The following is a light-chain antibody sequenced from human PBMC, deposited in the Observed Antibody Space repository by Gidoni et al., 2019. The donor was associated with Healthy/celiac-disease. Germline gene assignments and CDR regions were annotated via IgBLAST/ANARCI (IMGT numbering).Light chain of an antibody. CDR3: QQYGSSPMT. V-gene: IGKV3-20*01. Sequence: DIVLTPPPGTLSLSPGERATLSCRASQSVSSSYLAWYQQKPGQAPRLLIYGASSRATGIPDRFSGSGSGTDFTLTISRLEPEDFAVYYCQQYGSSPMTFGQGTKVEIK. CDR1: QSVSSSY. CDR2: GAS. J-gene: IGKJ1*01.